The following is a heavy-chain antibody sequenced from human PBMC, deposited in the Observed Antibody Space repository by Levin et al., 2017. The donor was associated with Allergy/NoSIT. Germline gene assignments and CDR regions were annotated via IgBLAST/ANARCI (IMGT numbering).Heavy chain of an antibody. D-gene: IGHD4-17*01. J-gene: IGHJ3*02. CDR2: IYYSGSA. CDR3: ARFSPTTVNTFDI. Sequence: PSETLSLTCTVSGASISSGYYYWSWIRQPPGKGLEWIGYIYYSGSAYYNPSLKSRITLSVDTSKNQFSLKLNSVTAADTAVYFCARFSPTTVNTFDIWGQGTMVTVSS. CDR1: GASISSGYYY. V-gene: IGHV4-30-4*01.